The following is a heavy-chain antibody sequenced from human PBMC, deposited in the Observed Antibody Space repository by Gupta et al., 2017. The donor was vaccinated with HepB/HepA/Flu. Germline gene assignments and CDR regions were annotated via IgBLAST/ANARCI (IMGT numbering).Heavy chain of an antibody. CDR1: GYSFTKSW. CDR2: IYRVDLDT. V-gene: IGHV5-51*01. D-gene: IGHD1-26*01. J-gene: IGHJ1*01. Sequence: EAQLVPSGAEAKKPGESLKISCKGSGYSFTKSWIAWVRQMPGKGLECMGFIYRVDLDTSYSPSFKGQVTISVDKSISTAYLQLNRLKASDTATYYCARHEGKVGVTGYFQEWGQGTLVTVSS. CDR3: ARHEGKVGVTGYFQE.